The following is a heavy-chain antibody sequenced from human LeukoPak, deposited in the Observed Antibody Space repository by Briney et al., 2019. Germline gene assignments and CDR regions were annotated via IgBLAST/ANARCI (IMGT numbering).Heavy chain of an antibody. J-gene: IGHJ4*02. CDR2: ISSSGSTI. CDR3: ARDYGSRSYYAYDY. Sequence: GGSLRLSCAASGFTFSSYEMNWVRQAPGKGLEWVSYISSSGSTIYYADSVKGRFTISRDNAKNSLYLQMNSLRAEDTAVYYCARDYGSRSYYAYDYWGQGTLVTVSS. D-gene: IGHD3-10*01. V-gene: IGHV3-48*03. CDR1: GFTFSSYE.